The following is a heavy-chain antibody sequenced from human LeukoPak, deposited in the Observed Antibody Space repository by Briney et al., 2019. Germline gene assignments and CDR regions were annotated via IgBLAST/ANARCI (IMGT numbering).Heavy chain of an antibody. V-gene: IGHV3-30*18. D-gene: IGHD6-13*01. CDR2: ISYDGSNK. J-gene: IGHJ5*02. Sequence: GGSLRLSCAASGFTFSSYGMHWVRQAPGKGLEWVAVISYDGSNKYYADSVKGRFTISRDNSKNTLYLQMNSLRAEDTAVYYCAKSTRRIAAAGPGPWFDPWGQGTLVTVSS. CDR3: AKSTRRIAAAGPGPWFDP. CDR1: GFTFSSYG.